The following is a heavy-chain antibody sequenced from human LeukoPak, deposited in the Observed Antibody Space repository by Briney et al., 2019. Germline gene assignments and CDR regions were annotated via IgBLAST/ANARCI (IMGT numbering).Heavy chain of an antibody. D-gene: IGHD3-10*01. V-gene: IGHV4-59*01. CDR2: IYYSGSA. Sequence: LVTLSLTCTVSGGSISTYYWSWIRQPPGKGLEWIGYIYYSGSAKYNPSLKSRVTISVDTSKNQFSLKLSSVTAADTAVYYCARSYGSGNYFDYWGHGILVTVSS. CDR3: ARSYGSGNYFDY. CDR1: GGSISTYY. J-gene: IGHJ4*01.